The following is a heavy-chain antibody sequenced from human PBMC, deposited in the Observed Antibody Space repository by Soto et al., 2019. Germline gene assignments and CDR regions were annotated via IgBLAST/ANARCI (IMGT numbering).Heavy chain of an antibody. CDR2: IWYDGSNK. CDR3: ARDNLLAVAGMYNWFDP. CDR1: GFTFSSYG. D-gene: IGHD6-19*01. Sequence: QVQLVESGGGVVQPGRSLRLSCAASGFTFSSYGMHWVRQAPGKGLEWVAVIWYDGSNKYYADSVKGRFTISRDNSKNTLYLQMNSLRAEDTAVYYCARDNLLAVAGMYNWFDPWGQGTLVTVSS. J-gene: IGHJ5*02. V-gene: IGHV3-33*01.